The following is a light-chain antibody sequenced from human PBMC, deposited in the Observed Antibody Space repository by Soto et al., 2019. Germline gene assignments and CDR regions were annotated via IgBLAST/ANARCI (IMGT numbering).Light chain of an antibody. CDR2: EVT. V-gene: IGLV2-14*01. Sequence: QSALTQPASVSGSPGQSITISCTGTSGDIGSYNHVSWYQQHPGKAPKLIIYEVTDRPSGVSNRFSGSKSGNTASLTISGLQAEDEDEYYCSSYTNINTRACVFGTGTKVTVL. CDR1: SGDIGSYNH. J-gene: IGLJ1*01. CDR3: SSYTNINTRACV.